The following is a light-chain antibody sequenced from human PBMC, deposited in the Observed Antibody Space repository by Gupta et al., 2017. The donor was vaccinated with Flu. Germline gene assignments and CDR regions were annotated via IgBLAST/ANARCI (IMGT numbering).Light chain of an antibody. Sequence: DIQMTQSPDSLSASVGDGVTITCRASQYINLHLNWYQQKPGKAPKLLISATSSLQSGVPSRFSGSGSGTDFTLTISRLQPEDFGTYYCQHRDNAPSTFGQGTKVEI. CDR2: ATS. J-gene: IGKJ1*01. V-gene: IGKV1-39*01. CDR1: QYINLH. CDR3: QHRDNAPST.